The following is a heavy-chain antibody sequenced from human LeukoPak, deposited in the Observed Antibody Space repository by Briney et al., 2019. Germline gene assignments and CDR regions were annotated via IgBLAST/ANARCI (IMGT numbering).Heavy chain of an antibody. V-gene: IGHV3-48*01. CDR2: ISSSSSTI. CDR1: GFTLSRYS. J-gene: IGHJ4*02. D-gene: IGHD2-2*01. CDR3: AGYCSSTSCLWFSDY. Sequence: GGSLRLSCAASGFTLSRYSMNWVRQAPGKGMEWVSYISSSSSTIYYAESVKGRFTISRDNAKNSLYLQMNSLRAEDTAVYYCAGYCSSTSCLWFSDYWGQGTLVTVSS.